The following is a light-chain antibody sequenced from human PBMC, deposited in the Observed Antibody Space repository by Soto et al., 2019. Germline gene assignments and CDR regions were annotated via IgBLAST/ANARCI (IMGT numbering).Light chain of an antibody. V-gene: IGLV2-14*03. CDR1: SSDVGGYNY. CDR2: DVS. J-gene: IGLJ3*02. CDR3: SSYSSSTTWV. Sequence: QSALTQPASVSGSPGQSITISCTGTSSDVGGYNYVSWYQQHPDKAPKLMIYDVSNRPSGVSNRFSGSKSGITASLTISGLQAEDEADYYCSSYSSSTTWVFGGGTKVTVL.